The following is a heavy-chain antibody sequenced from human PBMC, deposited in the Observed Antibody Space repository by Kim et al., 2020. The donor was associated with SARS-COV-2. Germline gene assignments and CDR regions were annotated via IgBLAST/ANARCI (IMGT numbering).Heavy chain of an antibody. CDR2: IRSKAYGGTT. CDR3: TRGSKDYDYVWGSTIDY. CDR1: GFTFGDYA. D-gene: IGHD3-16*01. J-gene: IGHJ4*02. Sequence: GGSLRLSCTASGFTFGDYAMSWVRQAPGKGLEWVGFIRSKAYGGTTEYAASVKGRFTISRDDSKSIAYLQMNSLKTEDTAVYYCTRGSKDYDYVWGSTIDYWGQGTLVTVSS. V-gene: IGHV3-49*04.